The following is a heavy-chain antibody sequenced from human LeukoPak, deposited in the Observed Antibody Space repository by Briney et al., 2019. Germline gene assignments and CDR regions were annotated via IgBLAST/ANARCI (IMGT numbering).Heavy chain of an antibody. J-gene: IGHJ5*02. Sequence: ASVKVSCKASGYTFTSYYIHWVRQAPGQGLEWMGWINPHSGGTNHSQKFQGRVTMTRDTSISAAYMELSRLRSDDTAVYYCARATYDIEDPWGQGTLVTVSS. CDR1: GYTFTSYY. CDR3: ARATYDIEDP. V-gene: IGHV1-2*02. D-gene: IGHD3-9*01. CDR2: INPHSGGT.